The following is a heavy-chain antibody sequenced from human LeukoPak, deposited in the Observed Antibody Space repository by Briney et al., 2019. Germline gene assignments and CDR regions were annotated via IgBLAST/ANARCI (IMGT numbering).Heavy chain of an antibody. CDR1: GFTFSSYG. V-gene: IGHV3-33*01. CDR2: IWYDGSNK. D-gene: IGHD3-3*02. J-gene: IGHJ4*02. Sequence: GGSLRLSCAASGFTFSSYGMDWVRQAPGNGLEWVADIWYDGSNKYYADSVKGRFTISRDNSKNTLYLQMNSLRAEDTAVYYCARDARVLSHFIDYWGQGTLVTVSS. CDR3: ARDARVLSHFIDY.